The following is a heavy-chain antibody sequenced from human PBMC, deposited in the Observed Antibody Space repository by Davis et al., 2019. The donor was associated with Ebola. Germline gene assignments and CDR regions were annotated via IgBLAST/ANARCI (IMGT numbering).Heavy chain of an antibody. J-gene: IGHJ6*04. CDR1: GNSVSTNSAA. CDR2: AYYNSKWNI. V-gene: IGHV6-1*01. CDR3: ARGWLRAGLDV. D-gene: IGHD5-18*01. Sequence: HSQTLSLTCAISGNSVSTNSAACNWIRQSPSRGLEWLGRAYYNSKWNIDYAVSVKSRISINPDTSKNQFSLQLNSVTPEDTALYYCARGWLRAGLDVWGEGTTVTVPS.